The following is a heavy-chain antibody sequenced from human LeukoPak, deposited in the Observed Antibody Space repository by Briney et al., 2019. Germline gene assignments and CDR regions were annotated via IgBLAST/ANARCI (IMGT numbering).Heavy chain of an antibody. V-gene: IGHV3-23*01. D-gene: IGHD3-10*01. J-gene: IGHJ3*01. Sequence: GGSLRLSCAASGFIFSSYAMSWVRQAPGKGLEWVSAISGSGGSTYYADSVKGRFTISRDNSKNTLYLQMNSLRVEDTAMYYCAKDLTYTYASGSSPTTLSWGQGTTVIVSS. CDR1: GFIFSSYA. CDR3: AKDLTYTYASGSSPTTLS. CDR2: ISGSGGST.